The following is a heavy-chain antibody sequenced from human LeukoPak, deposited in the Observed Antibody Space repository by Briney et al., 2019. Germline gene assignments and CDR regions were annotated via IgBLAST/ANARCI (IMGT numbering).Heavy chain of an antibody. CDR1: GFTVSSNY. D-gene: IGHD3-22*01. Sequence: PGGSLRLSCAASGFTVSSNYMSCVRQAPGKGLEWVSVIYSGGSTYYADSVKGRFTISRDNSKNTLYLQMNSLRAEDTAVYYCARETYYYDSSGYGSAFDIWGQGTMVTVSS. J-gene: IGHJ3*02. CDR2: IYSGGST. CDR3: ARETYYYDSSGYGSAFDI. V-gene: IGHV3-53*01.